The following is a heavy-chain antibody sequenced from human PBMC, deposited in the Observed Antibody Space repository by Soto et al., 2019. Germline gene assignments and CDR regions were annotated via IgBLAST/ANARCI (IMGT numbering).Heavy chain of an antibody. D-gene: IGHD2-21*02. CDR1: GYTFTSYA. CDR2: INAGNGKT. J-gene: IGHJ4*02. CDR3: ARDGGDIVVVTAYFDY. Sequence: ASVKVSCKAYGYTFTSYAMHRVRQAPGQRLEWMGWINAGNGKTKYSQKFQGRVTITRDTSASTAYMELSSLRSEDTAVYYCARDGGDIVVVTAYFDYWGQGTLVTVSS. V-gene: IGHV1-3*01.